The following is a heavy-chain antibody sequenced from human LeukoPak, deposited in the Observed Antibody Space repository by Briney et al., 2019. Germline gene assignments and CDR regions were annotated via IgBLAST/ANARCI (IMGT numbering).Heavy chain of an antibody. J-gene: IGHJ3*02. CDR2: INHSGST. CDR1: GGSITSNSYY. V-gene: IGHV4-39*07. D-gene: IGHD3-9*01. CDR3: ARGLTGYDILTGYYPLDAFDI. Sequence: PSETLSLTCTVSGGSITSNSYYWGWIRQPPGKGLEWIGEINHSGSTNYNPSLKSRVTISVDTSKNQFSLKLSSVTAADTAVYYCARGLTGYDILTGYYPLDAFDIWGQGTMVTVSS.